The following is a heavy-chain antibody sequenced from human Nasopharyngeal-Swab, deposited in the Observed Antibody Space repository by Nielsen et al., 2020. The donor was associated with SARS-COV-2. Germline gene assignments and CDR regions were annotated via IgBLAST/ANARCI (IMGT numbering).Heavy chain of an antibody. CDR2: IIPIFGTA. D-gene: IGHD6-6*01. J-gene: IGHJ6*03. CDR1: GGTFSSYA. V-gene: IGHV1-69*13. CDR3: ASGGLVRNYYYYYYMGV. Sequence: SVKVSCKAPGGTFSSYAISWVRQAPGQGLEWMGGIIPIFGTANYAQKFQGRVTITADESTSTAYMELSSLRSEDTAVYYCASGGLVRNYYYYYYMGVWGKGTTVTVSS.